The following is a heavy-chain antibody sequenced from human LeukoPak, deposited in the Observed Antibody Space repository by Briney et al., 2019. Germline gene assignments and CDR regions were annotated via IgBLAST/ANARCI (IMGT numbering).Heavy chain of an antibody. V-gene: IGHV4-34*01. Sequence: SETLSLTCAVYGGSFSGYYWSWIRQPPGKGLEWIGEINRSGSTNYNPSLKSRVTISVDTSKNQFSLKLSSVTAADTAVYYCARDRNCSSTSCYHHGVDYWGQGTLVTVSS. J-gene: IGHJ4*02. D-gene: IGHD2-2*01. CDR2: INRSGST. CDR3: ARDRNCSSTSCYHHGVDY. CDR1: GGSFSGYY.